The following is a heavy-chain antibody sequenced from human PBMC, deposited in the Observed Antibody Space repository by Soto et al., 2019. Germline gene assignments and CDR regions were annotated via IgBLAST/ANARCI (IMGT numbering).Heavy chain of an antibody. Sequence: QVQLQESGPGLVKPSQTLSLTCTVSGGSLNSGGYYWTWIRQHPGKGLEWIGYISYSGSTYYNPSHKSRVTISVDTSKNQFSLRLSSLTTADTAVYYCARDRHSSYYYYGMDVWGQGTTVTVSS. V-gene: IGHV4-31*03. CDR1: GGSLNSGGYY. D-gene: IGHD2-21*01. CDR3: ARDRHSSYYYYGMDV. CDR2: ISYSGST. J-gene: IGHJ6*02.